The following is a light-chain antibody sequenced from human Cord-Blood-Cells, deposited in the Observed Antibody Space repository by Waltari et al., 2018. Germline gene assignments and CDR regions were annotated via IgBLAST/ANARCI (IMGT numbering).Light chain of an antibody. CDR3: QQYGSSAYT. J-gene: IGKJ2*01. V-gene: IGKV3-20*01. CDR1: QSVSSSY. CDR2: GAS. Sequence: EIVLTQSPGTLSLSPGERATLSCRASQSVSSSYLAWYQQNPGQAPRLLIYGASSMATGIPDRFSGSGSGTDFTLTSSRLEPEDFAVYYCQQYGSSAYTFGQGTKLEIK.